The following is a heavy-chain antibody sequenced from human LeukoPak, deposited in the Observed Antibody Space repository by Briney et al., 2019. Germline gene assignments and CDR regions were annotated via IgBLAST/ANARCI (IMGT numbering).Heavy chain of an antibody. D-gene: IGHD6-19*01. J-gene: IGHJ6*03. CDR3: VYSSGWYDYYYYYMDV. V-gene: IGHV3-48*01. CDR2: ISSSSSTI. CDR1: GFIFSSYW. Sequence: GGSLRLSCAASGFIFSSYWMSWVPQAPGKGLDWVSYISSSSSTIYYADSVKGRFTISRDNAKNSPYLQMNSLRAEDTAVYYCVYSSGWYDYYYYYMDVWGKGTTVTVSS.